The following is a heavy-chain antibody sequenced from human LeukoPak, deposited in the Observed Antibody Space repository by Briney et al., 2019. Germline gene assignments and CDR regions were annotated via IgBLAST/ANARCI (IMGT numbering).Heavy chain of an antibody. CDR2: INDRGNT. CDR1: GGYVTPVY. CDR3: ARGGYYDFWSGNYRSFFDY. D-gene: IGHD3-3*01. J-gene: IGHJ4*02. V-gene: IGHV4-34*01. Sequence: SETLSLICGVYGGYVTPVYLDWIRQPPGKGLEWIGEINDRGNTNYNPSLKSRVTISADTSKNQFSLKLTFMAAADTAVYYCARGGYYDFWSGNYRSFFDYWGQGALVTVSS.